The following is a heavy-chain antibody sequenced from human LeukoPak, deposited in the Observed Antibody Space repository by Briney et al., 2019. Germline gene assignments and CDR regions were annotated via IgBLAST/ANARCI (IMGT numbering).Heavy chain of an antibody. J-gene: IGHJ4*02. CDR2: ISGSGGST. D-gene: IGHD6-6*01. CDR3: AKDYSPDGYSSSSSDY. V-gene: IGHV3-23*01. Sequence: PGGSLRLSCAASGFTFSSYAMSWVRQAPGKGLEWVSAISGSGGSTNYADSVKGRFTISRDNSKNTLYLQMNSLRAEDTAVYYCAKDYSPDGYSSSSSDYWGQGTLVTVSS. CDR1: GFTFSSYA.